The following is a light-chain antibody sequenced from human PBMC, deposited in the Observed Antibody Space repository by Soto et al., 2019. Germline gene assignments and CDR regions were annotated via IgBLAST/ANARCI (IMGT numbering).Light chain of an antibody. J-gene: IGKJ4*01. Sequence: DIQMTQSPSSLSASVGDRVTITCRASESVSSRFAWYQQKPGKAPNLLIFKASSLEAGGPSKFSGSGSGTEFTLTSSSRQPDDFATYSSQHYTTYPLTFGGGTKVDIK. CDR2: KAS. CDR3: QHYTTYPLT. CDR1: ESVSSR. V-gene: IGKV1-5*03.